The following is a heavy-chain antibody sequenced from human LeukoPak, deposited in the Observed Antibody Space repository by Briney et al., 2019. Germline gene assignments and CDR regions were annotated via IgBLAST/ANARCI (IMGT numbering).Heavy chain of an antibody. CDR2: IYYSGST. CDR1: AGSISSYY. V-gene: IGHV4-59*01. CDR3: ARGSGGY. D-gene: IGHD1-14*01. J-gene: IGHJ4*02. Sequence: SETLSLTCTVSAGSISSYYWSWIRQPPGKGLEWIGYIYYSGSTNYNPSLKSRVTISVDTSKNQFSLKLSSVTAADTAVYYCARGSGGYWGQGTLVTVSS.